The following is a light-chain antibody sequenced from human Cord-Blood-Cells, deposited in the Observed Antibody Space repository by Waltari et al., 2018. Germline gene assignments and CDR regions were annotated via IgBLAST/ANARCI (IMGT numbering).Light chain of an antibody. CDR1: SSDVGGYNY. Sequence: QSALTQPASVSGSPGQSLPISCTGTSSDVGGYNYVPWYQHHPGKAPKLMIYEVSNRPSGVSNRFSGSKSGNTASLTISGLQAEDEADYYCSSYTSSSTLVFGGGTKLTVL. CDR2: EVS. V-gene: IGLV2-14*01. J-gene: IGLJ2*01. CDR3: SSYTSSSTLV.